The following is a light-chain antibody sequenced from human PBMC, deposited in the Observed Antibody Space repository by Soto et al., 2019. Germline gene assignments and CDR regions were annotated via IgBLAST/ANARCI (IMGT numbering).Light chain of an antibody. CDR1: SSDVGGYNY. CDR3: SSYSSSSIWV. J-gene: IGLJ3*02. V-gene: IGLV2-14*01. CDR2: EVS. Sequence: QSVLTQPASVSGSPGQSITISCTGTSSDVGGYNYVSWYQHLPGKAPKLMIHEVSNRPSGVSNRFSGSKSGNTASLTISGLQVEDEADYYCSSYSSSSIWVFVGVSELTVL.